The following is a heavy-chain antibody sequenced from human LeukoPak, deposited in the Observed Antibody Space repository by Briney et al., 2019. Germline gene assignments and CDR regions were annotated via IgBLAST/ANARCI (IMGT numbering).Heavy chain of an antibody. J-gene: IGHJ6*03. V-gene: IGHV3-23*01. CDR3: AKDVGYCSGGSCYWNYYYYYMDV. CDR2: ISGSGGST. D-gene: IGHD2-15*01. Sequence: PGGSLRLSCAASGFTFSSYAMSWVRQAPGKGLEWVSAISGSGGSTYYADSVKGRFTISRDNSKNTLYLQMNSLRAEDTAVYYCAKDVGYCSGGSCYWNYYYYYMDVWGKGTTVTVSS. CDR1: GFTFSSYA.